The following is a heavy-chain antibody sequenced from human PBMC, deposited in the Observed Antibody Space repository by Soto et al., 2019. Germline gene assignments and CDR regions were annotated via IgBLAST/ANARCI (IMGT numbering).Heavy chain of an antibody. CDR2: ISSSSSYI. CDR3: ARLGSSWPNWFEP. V-gene: IGHV3-21*01. CDR1: GFTFSSYS. Sequence: EVQLVESGGGLVKPGGSLRLSCAASGFTFSSYSMNWVRQAPGKGLEWVSSISSSSSYIYYADSVKGRFTISRDNAKNSLYLQMNSLRAEDTAVYYCARLGSSWPNWFEPWGQGTLVTVSS. D-gene: IGHD6-13*01. J-gene: IGHJ5*02.